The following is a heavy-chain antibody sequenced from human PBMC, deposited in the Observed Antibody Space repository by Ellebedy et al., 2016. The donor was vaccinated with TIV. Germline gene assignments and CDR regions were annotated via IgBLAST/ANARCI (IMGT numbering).Heavy chain of an antibody. D-gene: IGHD6-13*01. CDR3: ARVRRGSSGMDV. V-gene: IGHV1-2*02. Sequence: ASVKVSCKASGYTFTANYIHWVRQAPGQGLEWMGWISPDSGGKNFAQKFQGRVTMTRDTSINTAYMELNRLESDDTAVYYCARVRRGSSGMDVWGQGTTVTVSS. CDR2: ISPDSGGK. CDR1: GYTFTANY. J-gene: IGHJ6*02.